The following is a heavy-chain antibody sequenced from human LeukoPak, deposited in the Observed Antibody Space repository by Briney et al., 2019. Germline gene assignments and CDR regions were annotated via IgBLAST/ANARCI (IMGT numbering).Heavy chain of an antibody. V-gene: IGHV3-30*03. CDR2: ISYDGSNK. Sequence: PGGSLRLSCAVSGFTFSSYGMHWVRQAPGKGLEWVAVISYDGSNKYYADSVKGRFTISRDNAKNSLYLQMNSLRAEDTAVYYCARGSEWSSGVSDYWGQGTLVTVSS. CDR1: GFTFSSYG. CDR3: ARGSEWSSGVSDY. J-gene: IGHJ4*02. D-gene: IGHD3-3*01.